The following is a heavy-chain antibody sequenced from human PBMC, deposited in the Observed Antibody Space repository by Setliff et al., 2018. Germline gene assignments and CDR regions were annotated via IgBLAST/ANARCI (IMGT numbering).Heavy chain of an antibody. V-gene: IGHV3-7*01. D-gene: IGHD3-22*01. Sequence: GESLKISCVVSGFSFSRHWMSWVRQAPGKGLEWVADIKQDGSTKYYLDSVKGRFTITRDNAKRSLYLQMNGLRADDTGVYYCVRDDADNYDAFDNWGQGTLVTVSS. CDR2: IKQDGSTK. J-gene: IGHJ3*02. CDR3: VRDDADNYDAFDN. CDR1: GFSFSRHW.